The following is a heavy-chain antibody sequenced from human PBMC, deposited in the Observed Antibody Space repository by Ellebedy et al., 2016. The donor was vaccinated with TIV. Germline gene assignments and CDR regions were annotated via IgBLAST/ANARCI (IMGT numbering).Heavy chain of an antibody. J-gene: IGHJ3*01. CDR2: INQDGSEK. CDR1: GFTFSSYR. V-gene: IGHV3-7*01. CDR3: VTDGSYGDYRSPTHAFEF. D-gene: IGHD4-17*01. Sequence: GGSLRLSCAAPGFTFSSYRMSWVRQAPGKGLEWVANINQDGSEKYYVDSVKGRFTISRDNAKNSLYLQMNGLGADDTAVYYCVTDGSYGDYRSPTHAFEFWGQGTMVTVSS.